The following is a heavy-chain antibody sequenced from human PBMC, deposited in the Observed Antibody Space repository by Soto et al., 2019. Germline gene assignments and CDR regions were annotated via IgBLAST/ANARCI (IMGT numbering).Heavy chain of an antibody. D-gene: IGHD3-22*01. CDR1: GFTFSSYD. J-gene: IGHJ4*02. Sequence: PGGSLRLSCSASGFTFSSYDMHWVRQGPGKGLEWVSAIGTAGDTNYAGSVKGRFTISRENAKNSLYLQMNSLRAGDTAIYFCARAIGPTLFDYSGQATLVTVS. CDR2: IGTAGDT. V-gene: IGHV3-13*04. CDR3: ARAIGPTLFDY.